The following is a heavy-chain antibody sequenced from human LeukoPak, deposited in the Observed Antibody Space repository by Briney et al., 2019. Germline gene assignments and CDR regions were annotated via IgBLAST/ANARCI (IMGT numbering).Heavy chain of an antibody. Sequence: PAETLSLTCAGYGGSFSAYYWSWIRQPPGKGLEWIGEINHSESTNYNPSLKSRVTISVDTSKNQFSLKLRFVTAADTAVYYCARGRTTETTFYYYYHGMDVWGQGTTVTVSS. V-gene: IGHV4-34*01. J-gene: IGHJ6*02. CDR3: ARGRTTETTFYYYYHGMDV. CDR2: INHSEST. D-gene: IGHD4-11*01. CDR1: GGSFSAYY.